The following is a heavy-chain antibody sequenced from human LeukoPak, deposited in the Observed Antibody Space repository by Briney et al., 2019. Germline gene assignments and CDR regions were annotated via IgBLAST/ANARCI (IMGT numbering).Heavy chain of an antibody. CDR2: IYPGDSDT. J-gene: IGHJ3*02. D-gene: IGHD3-10*01. CDR1: GNTFTNSW. Sequence: GESLKISCKDSGNTFTNSWIGWVRQMPGKGLEWMGIIYPGDSDTRYSPSFQGQVTISADKSISTAYLQWSSLKASDTAIYYCARHREEYYYVSGNHYKYDAFDIWGQGTMVTVSS. CDR3: ARHREEYYYVSGNHYKYDAFDI. V-gene: IGHV5-51*01.